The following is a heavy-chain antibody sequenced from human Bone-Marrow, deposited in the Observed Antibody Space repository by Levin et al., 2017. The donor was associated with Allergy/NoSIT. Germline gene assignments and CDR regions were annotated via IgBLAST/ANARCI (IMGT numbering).Heavy chain of an antibody. V-gene: IGHV1-46*01. CDR1: GYTFTSYY. CDR3: ARGPGWLVDRRSDAFDI. J-gene: IGHJ3*02. D-gene: IGHD6-19*01. Sequence: ASVKVSCKASGYTFTSYYMHWVRQAPGQGLEWMGIINPSGGSTSYAQKFQGRVTMTRDTSTSTVYMELSSLRSEDTAVYYCARGPGWLVDRRSDAFDIWGQGTMVTVSS. CDR2: INPSGGST.